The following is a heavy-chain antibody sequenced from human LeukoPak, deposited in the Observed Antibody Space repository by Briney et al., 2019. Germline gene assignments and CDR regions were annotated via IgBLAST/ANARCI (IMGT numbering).Heavy chain of an antibody. CDR3: ATDYGDYEPIDY. CDR2: ISFDGTNK. Sequence: GGSLRLSCTASGVTLSNYAMHWVRRPPGRGLEWVAVISFDGTNKYYGDSVEGRFSVSRVNSKNTLYLQMNSLRPDDTAMYYCATDYGDYEPIDYWGQGTLVTVSS. V-gene: IGHV3-30*04. D-gene: IGHD4-17*01. CDR1: GVTLSNYA. J-gene: IGHJ4*02.